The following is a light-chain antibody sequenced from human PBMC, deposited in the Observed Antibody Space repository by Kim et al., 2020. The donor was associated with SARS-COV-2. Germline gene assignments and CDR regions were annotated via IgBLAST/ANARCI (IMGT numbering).Light chain of an antibody. J-gene: IGLJ1*01. CDR1: SSDVGDYNY. V-gene: IGLV2-14*03. CDR3: SSYTSSSTYV. Sequence: QSALTQPASVSGSRGQSITISCTGTSSDVGDYNYVSWYQQHPGKAPKVIIFDVSKRPSGVSNRFSGSKSGNTASLTISGLQAEDEADYYCSSYTSSSTYVFGTGTKVTVL. CDR2: DVS.